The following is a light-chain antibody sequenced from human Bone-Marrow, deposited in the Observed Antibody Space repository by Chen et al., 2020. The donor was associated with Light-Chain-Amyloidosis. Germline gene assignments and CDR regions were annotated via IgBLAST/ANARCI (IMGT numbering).Light chain of an antibody. V-gene: IGKV1-33*01. Sequence: DIQMTQSPSSLSASVGHRVTITCRASQDIINYLVWYQQKPGKAPKLLIYDASNLETGVPSRFSGSGSGTDFTCTISSLQPEDIATYYCQQYETLPFTFGPGTKVDIK. CDR3: QQYETLPFT. CDR1: QDIINY. CDR2: DAS. J-gene: IGKJ3*01.